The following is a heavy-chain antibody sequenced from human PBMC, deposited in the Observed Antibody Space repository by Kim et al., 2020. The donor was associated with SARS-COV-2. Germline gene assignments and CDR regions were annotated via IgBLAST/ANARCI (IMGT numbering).Heavy chain of an antibody. CDR2: IYYSGST. J-gene: IGHJ4*02. V-gene: IGHV4-59*08. Sequence: SETLSLTCTVSGRSISSYYWSWIRQPPGKGLEWIGYIYYSGSTNYNPSLKSRVTISVDTSKNQFSLKLSSVTAADTAVYYCASYRSGITMVRGVSKGDFDYWGQGTLVTVSS. D-gene: IGHD3-10*01. CDR3: ASYRSGITMVRGVSKGDFDY. CDR1: GRSISSYY.